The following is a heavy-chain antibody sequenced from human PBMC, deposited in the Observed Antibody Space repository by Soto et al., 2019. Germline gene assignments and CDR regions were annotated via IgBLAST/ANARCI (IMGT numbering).Heavy chain of an antibody. D-gene: IGHD3-16*02. CDR1: GFTFSSYA. J-gene: IGHJ3*02. Sequence: GGSLRLSCAASGFTFSSYAMSWVRQAPGKGLEWVSAISGSGGSTYYADSVKGRFTISRDNSKNTLYLQMNSLRAEDTAVYYCAKDCKVLGQYDYIWGSYRPNDAFDIWGQGTMVTVSS. V-gene: IGHV3-23*01. CDR3: AKDCKVLGQYDYIWGSYRPNDAFDI. CDR2: ISGSGGST.